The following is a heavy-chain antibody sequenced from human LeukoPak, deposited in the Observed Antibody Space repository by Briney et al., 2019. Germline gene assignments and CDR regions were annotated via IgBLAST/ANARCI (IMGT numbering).Heavy chain of an antibody. CDR2: IRSKANSYAT. D-gene: IGHD3-16*02. J-gene: IGHJ4*02. V-gene: IGHV3-73*01. CDR3: TIETYDYVWGSYRHNFDY. CDR1: GFTFSGSA. Sequence: GGSLRLSCAASGFTFSGSAMHWVRQASGIGLEWVGRIRSKANSYATAYAASVKGRFTISRDDSKNTAYLQMNSLKTEDTAVYYCTIETYDYVWGSYRHNFDYWGQGTLVTVSS.